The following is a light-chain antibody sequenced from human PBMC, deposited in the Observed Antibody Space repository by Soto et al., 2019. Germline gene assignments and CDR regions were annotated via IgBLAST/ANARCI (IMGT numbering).Light chain of an antibody. CDR2: GTS. CDR3: QQYGSSLFT. Sequence: EIVLTQSPGTPSLSPGERATLSCRASQSVSSKYLAWYQQKPGQAPRVLIYGTSIRASGVPERFSGGGSGTDFTLTITRLEPEDFAVYYCQQYGSSLFTVGPGTKVDIK. V-gene: IGKV3-20*01. CDR1: QSVSSKY. J-gene: IGKJ3*01.